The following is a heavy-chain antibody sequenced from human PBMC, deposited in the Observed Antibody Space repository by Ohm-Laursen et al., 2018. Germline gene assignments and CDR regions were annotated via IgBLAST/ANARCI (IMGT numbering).Heavy chain of an antibody. CDR3: AKSFAVSWDY. J-gene: IGHJ4*02. Sequence: SLRLSCAASGFTFSSYGMHWVRQAPGKGLEWVSAISGSGGSTYYADSVKGRFTISRDNSKNTLYLQMNSLRAEDTAVYYCAKSFAVSWDYWGQGTLVTVSS. V-gene: IGHV3-23*01. CDR1: GFTFSSYG. CDR2: ISGSGGST. D-gene: IGHD3-10*01.